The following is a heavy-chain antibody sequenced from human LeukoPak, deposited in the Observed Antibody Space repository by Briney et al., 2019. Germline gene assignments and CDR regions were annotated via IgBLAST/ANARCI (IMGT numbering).Heavy chain of an antibody. V-gene: IGHV4-34*01. J-gene: IGHJ4*02. CDR1: GGSFSGYY. CDR2: INHSGST. D-gene: IGHD6-13*01. CDR3: ARETGYSSSWYPFDY. Sequence: SETLSLTCAVYGGSFSGYYWSWIRQPPGKGLEWIGEINHSGSTNYNPSLKSRVTISVDTSKNQFSPKLSSVTAADTAVYYCARETGYSSSWYPFDYWGQGTLVTVSS.